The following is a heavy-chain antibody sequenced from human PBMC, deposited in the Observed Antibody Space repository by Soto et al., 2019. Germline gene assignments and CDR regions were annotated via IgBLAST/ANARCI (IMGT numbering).Heavy chain of an antibody. J-gene: IGHJ4*02. CDR2: IYSGGST. Sequence: GESLKISCAASGFTVSSNYMSWVRQAPGKGLEWVSVIYSGGSTYYADSVKGRFTISRDNSKNTLYLQMNSLRAEDTAVYYCARGYSSGWFDYWGQGTLVTVSS. V-gene: IGHV3-53*01. CDR1: GFTVSSNY. D-gene: IGHD6-19*01. CDR3: ARGYSSGWFDY.